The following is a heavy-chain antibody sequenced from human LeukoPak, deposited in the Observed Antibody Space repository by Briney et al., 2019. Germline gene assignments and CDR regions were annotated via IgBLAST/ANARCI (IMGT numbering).Heavy chain of an antibody. CDR2: ISPSGGSI. J-gene: IGHJ4*02. CDR1: GFTLRTYA. Sequence: PGGSLRLSCAASGFTLRTYAMTWVRQAPGRGLEWVSSISPSGGSIYYADSVKGRFTISRDNSKNTLYLQMNSLRADDTAVYYCAKGARWELPLDYWGQGTLVTVSS. D-gene: IGHD1-26*01. V-gene: IGHV3-23*01. CDR3: AKGARWELPLDY.